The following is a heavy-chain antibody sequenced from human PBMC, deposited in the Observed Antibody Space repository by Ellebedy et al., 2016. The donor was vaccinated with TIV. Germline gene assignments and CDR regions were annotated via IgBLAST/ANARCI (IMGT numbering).Heavy chain of an antibody. J-gene: IGHJ4*02. Sequence: GESLKISCAASGFTFSSYGMHWVRQAPGKGLEWVAVIWYDGSNKYYADSVKGRFTISRDNSKNTLYLQMNSLRAEDTAVYYCARIGEKWVGDVGITVDYWGQGALVTVSS. D-gene: IGHD3-10*01. CDR2: IWYDGSNK. CDR1: GFTFSSYG. V-gene: IGHV3-33*01. CDR3: ARIGEKWVGDVGITVDY.